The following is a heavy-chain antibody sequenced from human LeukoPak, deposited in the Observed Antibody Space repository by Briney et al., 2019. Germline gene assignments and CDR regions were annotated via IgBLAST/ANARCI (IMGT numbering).Heavy chain of an antibody. V-gene: IGHV1-8*01. J-gene: IGHJ4*02. CDR3: ARDHSRIAARDY. Sequence: ASVKVSCKASGYTFTSYDINWVRQATGQGLEWMGWMNPNSGNTGYAQKFQGRVTMTRNTSISTAYMELSRLRSDDTAVYYCARDHSRIAARDYWGQGTLVTVSS. CDR2: MNPNSGNT. CDR1: GYTFTSYD. D-gene: IGHD6-6*01.